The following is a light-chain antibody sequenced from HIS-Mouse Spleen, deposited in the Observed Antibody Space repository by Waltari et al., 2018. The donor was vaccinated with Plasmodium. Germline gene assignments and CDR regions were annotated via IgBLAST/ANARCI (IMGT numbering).Light chain of an antibody. CDR1: QSVSSY. CDR3: QQRSNWLT. Sequence: ELVLTQSPATLSVSPGERATLSCRASQSVSSYLAWYQQKPGQAPRLLIYDASNRATGIPARFSGSGSGTDFTLTISSLEPEDFAVYYCQQRSNWLTFGGGTKVEIK. V-gene: IGKV3-11*01. J-gene: IGKJ4*01. CDR2: DAS.